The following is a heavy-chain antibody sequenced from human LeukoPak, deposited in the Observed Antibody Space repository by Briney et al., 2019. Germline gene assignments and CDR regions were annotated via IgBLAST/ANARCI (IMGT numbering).Heavy chain of an antibody. CDR1: GYSFSMYW. Sequence: GESLKISCQGLGYSFSMYWIGWVRHMPGKGLEWMGVIDPSDSEITYSPSFQGHVTISVDKSVNTAYLQWTTLKASDTALYYCARHRAVGGGHSTTWYIDYWGQGTLVSVSS. CDR3: ARHRAVGGGHSTTWYIDY. V-gene: IGHV5-51*01. J-gene: IGHJ4*02. D-gene: IGHD6-13*01. CDR2: IDPSDSEI.